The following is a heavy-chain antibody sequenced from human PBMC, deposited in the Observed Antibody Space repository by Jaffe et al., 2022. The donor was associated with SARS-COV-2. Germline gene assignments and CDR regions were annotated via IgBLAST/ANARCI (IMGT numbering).Heavy chain of an antibody. CDR3: AHTDFVVVPAAISFDY. D-gene: IGHD2-2*01. Sequence: QITLKESGPTLVKPTQTLTLTCTFSGFSLSTSGVGVGWIRQPPGKALEWLALIYWDDDKRYSPSLKSRLTITKDTSKNQVVLTMTNMDPVDTATYYCAHTDFVVVPAAISFDYWGQGTLVTVSS. J-gene: IGHJ4*02. CDR1: GFSLSTSGVG. CDR2: IYWDDDK. V-gene: IGHV2-5*02.